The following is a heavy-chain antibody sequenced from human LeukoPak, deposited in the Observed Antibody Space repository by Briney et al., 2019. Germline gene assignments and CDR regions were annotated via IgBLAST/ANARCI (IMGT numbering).Heavy chain of an antibody. CDR1: GFTFSSYW. CDR3: ARDGTDYSYSHDY. D-gene: IGHD5-18*01. V-gene: IGHV3-7*01. CDR2: IKQDGSEK. Sequence: GGSLRLSCAASGFTFSSYWMSWVRQAPGKGLEWVANIKQDGSEKYYVDSVKGRFTISRDNAKKSLYLQMNSLRAEDTAVYYCARDGTDYSYSHDYWGQGTLVTVSS. J-gene: IGHJ4*02.